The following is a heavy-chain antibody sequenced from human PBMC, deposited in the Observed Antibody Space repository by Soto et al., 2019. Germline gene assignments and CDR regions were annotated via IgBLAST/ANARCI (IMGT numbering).Heavy chain of an antibody. J-gene: IGHJ4*02. D-gene: IGHD6-25*01. Sequence: SGGGLVQPGGSLRLSCAASGFTFSNYAMSWVRQAPGKGLEWVSAISGSGGTTYNADSVKGRFTISRDNSKNTLYLQMDSLRAEDTAVYYCAKFFVGTGGSSGWPWYFDHWGQGTLVTVSS. CDR2: ISGSGGTT. CDR3: AKFFVGTGGSSGWPWYFDH. V-gene: IGHV3-23*01. CDR1: GFTFSNYA.